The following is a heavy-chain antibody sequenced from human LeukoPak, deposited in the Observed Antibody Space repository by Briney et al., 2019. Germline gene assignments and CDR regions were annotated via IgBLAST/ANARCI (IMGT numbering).Heavy chain of an antibody. V-gene: IGHV4-39*01. CDR2: IYHSGST. J-gene: IGHJ6*02. Sequence: PSETLSLTCTVSGGSISSNNHYWGWIRQSPEKGLEWIGTIYHSGSTYYSASFKSRVVLSVDTSKNQFSLRLNSVTAEDTAVIYCARYEAVNSGGAYYGMDVWGQGTTVTVSS. D-gene: IGHD1-26*01. CDR1: GGSISSNNHY. CDR3: ARYEAVNSGGAYYGMDV.